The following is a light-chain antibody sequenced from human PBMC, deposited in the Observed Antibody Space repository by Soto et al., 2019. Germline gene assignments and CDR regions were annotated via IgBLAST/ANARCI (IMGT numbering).Light chain of an antibody. CDR1: QSVRSNY. CDR3: QQYGGSPYT. J-gene: IGKJ2*01. Sequence: EIVLTQSPGTLSLSPGERATLSGRASQSVRSNYLAWYQRKPGQAPRLLIYGASTRATGIPDRFSGTGSGTDFTLTISRLEPEDFAVYYCQQYGGSPYTFGQGTKLEIK. V-gene: IGKV3-20*01. CDR2: GAS.